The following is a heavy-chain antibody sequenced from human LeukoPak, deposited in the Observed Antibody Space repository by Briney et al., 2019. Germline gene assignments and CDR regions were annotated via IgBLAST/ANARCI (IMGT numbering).Heavy chain of an antibody. D-gene: IGHD3-9*01. J-gene: IGHJ4*02. Sequence: SETLSLTCTVSGGSISSYYWSWIRQPPRKGLEWIGYIYYSGSTNYNPSLKSRVTISVDTSKNQFSLKLSSVTAADTAVYYCARAGPLYYDILTGYYVPSSYFDYWGQGTLVTVSS. CDR1: GGSISSYY. CDR2: IYYSGST. V-gene: IGHV4-59*01. CDR3: ARAGPLYYDILTGYYVPSSYFDY.